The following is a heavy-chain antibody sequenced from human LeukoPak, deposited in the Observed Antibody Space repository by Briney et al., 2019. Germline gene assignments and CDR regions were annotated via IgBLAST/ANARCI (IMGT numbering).Heavy chain of an antibody. Sequence: GGSLRLSCAASGFSSGNNWMSWVRQAPGKGLEWISYISSSSSTIYYADSVKGRFTIYRDNAKNSLYLQLNSLRAEDTAVYYCARDSGSGRDYWGQGTLVTVSS. CDR2: ISSSSSTI. J-gene: IGHJ4*02. D-gene: IGHD6-19*01. V-gene: IGHV3-48*01. CDR3: ARDSGSGRDY. CDR1: GFSSGNNW.